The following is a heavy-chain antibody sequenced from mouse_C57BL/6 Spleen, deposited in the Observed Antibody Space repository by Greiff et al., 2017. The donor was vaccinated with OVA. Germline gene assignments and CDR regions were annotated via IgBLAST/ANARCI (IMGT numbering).Heavy chain of an antibody. CDR3: ARSGYSNYFDY. J-gene: IGHJ2*01. Sequence: QVQLQQPGAELVKPGASVKLSCKASGYTFTSYWMHWVKQRPGRGLEWIGRIEPNSGGTKYNEKFKSKATLTVDKPSSTAYMQLSSLTSEDSAVYYCARSGYSNYFDYWGQGTTLTVSS. V-gene: IGHV1-72*01. CDR1: GYTFTSYW. D-gene: IGHD2-5*01. CDR2: IEPNSGGT.